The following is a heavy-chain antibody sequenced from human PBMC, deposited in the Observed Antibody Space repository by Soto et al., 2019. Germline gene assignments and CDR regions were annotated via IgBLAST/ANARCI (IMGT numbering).Heavy chain of an antibody. Sequence: GGSLRLSCAASGFTFSNAWMSWVRQAPGKGLEWVGRIKSKTDGGTTDYAAPVKGRFTISRDDSKNTLYLQMNSLKTEDTAVYYCTTDLTPTVNYDFNGMDVWGQGTTVTVSS. CDR2: IKSKTDGGTT. CDR1: GFTFSNAW. CDR3: TTDLTPTVNYDFNGMDV. V-gene: IGHV3-15*01. J-gene: IGHJ6*02. D-gene: IGHD3-3*01.